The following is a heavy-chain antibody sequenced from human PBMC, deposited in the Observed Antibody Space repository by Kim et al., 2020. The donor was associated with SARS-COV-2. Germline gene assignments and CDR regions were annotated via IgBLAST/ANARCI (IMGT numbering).Heavy chain of an antibody. CDR1: SDSMSSYY. J-gene: IGHJ4*02. V-gene: IGHV4-59*01. Sequence: SETLSLTCAISSDSMSSYYWSWIRHLPGRGLEWIAYIYFSGNTDYNPSLKIRVSISLDTSKGHFSLDVTSLTAADTAVYYCARSEGLGRWRQFDHCGQG. D-gene: IGHD2-15*01. CDR2: IYFSGNT. CDR3: ARSEGLGRWRQFDH.